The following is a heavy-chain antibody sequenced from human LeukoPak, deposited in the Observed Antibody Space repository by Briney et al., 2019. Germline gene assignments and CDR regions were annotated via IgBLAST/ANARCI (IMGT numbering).Heavy chain of an antibody. CDR1: GVTVSSNY. V-gene: IGHV3-53*01. J-gene: IGHJ4*02. CDR2: IYSGGST. CDR3: VIRYSGT. Sequence: GSLKISRAASGVTVSSNYMRWGRQAPGKGLEWVSVIYSGGSTYYADSVKGRFTISRDNSKNTLYLQMNSLRAEDTAVYYCVIRYSGTWGQGTLVTVSS. D-gene: IGHD1-26*01.